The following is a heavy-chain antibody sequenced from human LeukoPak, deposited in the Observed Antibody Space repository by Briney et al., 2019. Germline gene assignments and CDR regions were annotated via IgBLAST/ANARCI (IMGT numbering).Heavy chain of an antibody. CDR1: GDSISSYY. V-gene: IGHV4-4*09. J-gene: IGHJ4*02. D-gene: IGHD3-10*01. CDR2: IHTNGRT. CDR3: TRRAPTSYGHYLDS. Sequence: SETLSLTCTVSGDSISSYYWSWLRQTPGKGLEWIGYIHTNGRTNYSPSLKSRVTMSVDSSKNQLSLMLSSVTAADTAVYYCTRRAPTSYGHYLDSWGQGTLVTVSS.